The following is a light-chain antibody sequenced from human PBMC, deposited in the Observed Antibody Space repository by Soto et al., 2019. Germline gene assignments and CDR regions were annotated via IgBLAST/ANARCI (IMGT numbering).Light chain of an antibody. V-gene: IGKV1-39*01. CDR3: QQSYRTLMYT. Sequence: DIPMTQSPSSLSASVGDRVTITCRASQSISSYLNWYQQKPGKAPKLLIYAASSLQSGVPSRFSGSGSGTDFTLTISSLQPEDVATYYCQQSYRTLMYTFGQGTKLEIK. CDR2: AAS. CDR1: QSISSY. J-gene: IGKJ2*01.